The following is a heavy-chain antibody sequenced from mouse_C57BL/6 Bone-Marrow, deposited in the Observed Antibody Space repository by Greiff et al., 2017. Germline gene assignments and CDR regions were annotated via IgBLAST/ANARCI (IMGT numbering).Heavy chain of an antibody. Sequence: EVKLMESEGGLVQPGSSMKLSCTASGFTFSDYYMAWVRQVPEKGLEWVANINYDGSSTYYLDSLKSRFIISRDNAKNILYLQMSSLKSEDTATYYCARGPFITTVAGYFDVWGTGTTVTVSS. V-gene: IGHV5-16*01. D-gene: IGHD1-1*01. CDR1: GFTFSDYY. J-gene: IGHJ1*03. CDR3: ARGPFITTVAGYFDV. CDR2: INYDGSST.